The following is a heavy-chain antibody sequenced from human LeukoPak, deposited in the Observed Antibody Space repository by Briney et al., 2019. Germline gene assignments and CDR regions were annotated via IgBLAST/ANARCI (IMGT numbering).Heavy chain of an antibody. Sequence: PSETLSLTCAVSGGSFSGYYWSWIRQPPGKGLEWIGYIYYSGSTNYNPSLKSRVTISVDTSKNQFSLKLSSVTAADTAVYYCARDLGISPSYWYFDLWGRGTLVTVSS. CDR1: GGSFSGYY. D-gene: IGHD7-27*01. V-gene: IGHV4-59*01. CDR2: IYYSGST. CDR3: ARDLGISPSYWYFDL. J-gene: IGHJ2*01.